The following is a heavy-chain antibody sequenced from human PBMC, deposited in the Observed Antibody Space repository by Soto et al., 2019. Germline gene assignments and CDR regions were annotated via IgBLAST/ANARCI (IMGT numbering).Heavy chain of an antibody. CDR3: ARGKDGSDYYFDS. CDR1: GDTFSDYT. CDR2: IVPIFGKP. V-gene: IGHV1-69*01. D-gene: IGHD3-22*01. J-gene: IGHJ4*02. Sequence: QVQLVQSGAEVTKPGSSVKVSCKASGDTFSDYTISWVRRAPGQGLEWMGGIVPIFGKPTYTQKFQGRVTITADESTTTAYMELSSLRSEDTAVYYCARGKDGSDYYFDSWGQGTLVTVSS.